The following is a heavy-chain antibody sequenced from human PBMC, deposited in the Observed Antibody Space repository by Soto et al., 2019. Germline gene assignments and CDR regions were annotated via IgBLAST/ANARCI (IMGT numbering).Heavy chain of an antibody. Sequence: EVQLVESGGGLVQPGGSLRLSCAASGFTFSRHWMTWVRQAPGKGLAWVANIKEDGSQKYYVDSVKGRFTISRDNAKNSVYLQMNSLRAEDTAVYYCARDTYGDYGQVLDYWGQGTLVTVSS. V-gene: IGHV3-7*01. J-gene: IGHJ4*02. CDR3: ARDTYGDYGQVLDY. CDR1: GFTFSRHW. D-gene: IGHD4-17*01. CDR2: IKEDGSQK.